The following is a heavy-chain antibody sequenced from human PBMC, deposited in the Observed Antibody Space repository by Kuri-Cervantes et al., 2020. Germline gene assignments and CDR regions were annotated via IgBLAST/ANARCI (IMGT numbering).Heavy chain of an antibody. CDR1: GYSFTSYG. Sequence: ASVKVSCKASGYSFTSYGMHWVRQAPGQRPEWMGWINVGNGNTKCSQKFQGRVTLTRDTSATTAYMELSGLRSEDTAVYYCARVDMIRGLISFDYWGQGTLVTVSS. CDR2: INVGNGNT. D-gene: IGHD3-10*01. V-gene: IGHV1-3*01. CDR3: ARVDMIRGLISFDY. J-gene: IGHJ4*02.